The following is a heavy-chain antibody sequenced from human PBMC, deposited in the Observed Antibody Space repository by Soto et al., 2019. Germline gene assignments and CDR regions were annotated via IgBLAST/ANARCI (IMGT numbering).Heavy chain of an antibody. V-gene: IGHV3-23*01. Sequence: EVQLLESGGGLVQPGGSLRLSCAASGFTFSSYAMSWVRQAPGRGLEWVSAISGSGGTTYYGDSVRGRFTVSGDNSRDTLYLQMNSLRADDTALYYCARNCGGDCYTNFDYWGQGTLVTVSS. CDR2: ISGSGGTT. CDR3: ARNCGGDCYTNFDY. D-gene: IGHD2-21*02. J-gene: IGHJ4*02. CDR1: GFTFSSYA.